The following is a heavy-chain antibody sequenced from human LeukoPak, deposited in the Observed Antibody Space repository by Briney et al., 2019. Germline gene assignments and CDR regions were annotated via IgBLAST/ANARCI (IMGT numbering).Heavy chain of an antibody. CDR1: GFTFSSYE. D-gene: IGHD4-17*01. Sequence: GGSPRLSCAASGFTFSSYEMNWVRQAPGKGLEWVSYISSSGSTIYYADSVKGRFTISRDNAKNSLYLQMNSLRAEDTAVYYCARDPDHYGPGDYWGQGTLVTVSS. J-gene: IGHJ4*02. CDR2: ISSSGSTI. CDR3: ARDPDHYGPGDY. V-gene: IGHV3-48*03.